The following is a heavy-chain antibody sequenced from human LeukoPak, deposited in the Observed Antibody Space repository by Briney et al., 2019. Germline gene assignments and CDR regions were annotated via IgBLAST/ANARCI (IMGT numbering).Heavy chain of an antibody. CDR2: ISGSGGST. CDR1: GFTFSSYS. CDR3: AKDDLESFDYYDSSGLAGAFDI. D-gene: IGHD3-22*01. J-gene: IGHJ3*02. Sequence: GGSLRLSCAASGFTFSSYSMNWVRQAPGKGLEWVSAISGSGGSTYYADSVKGRFTISRDNSKNTLYLQMNSLRAEDTAVYYCAKDDLESFDYYDSSGLAGAFDIWGQGTMVTVSS. V-gene: IGHV3-23*01.